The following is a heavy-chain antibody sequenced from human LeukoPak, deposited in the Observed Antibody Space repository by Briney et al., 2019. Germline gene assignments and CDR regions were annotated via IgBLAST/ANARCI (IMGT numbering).Heavy chain of an antibody. V-gene: IGHV3-30*18. CDR2: ISYDGSNK. CDR3: AKCELKWLPYNGMDV. CDR1: GFTFSSYG. J-gene: IGHJ6*02. Sequence: GRSLRLFCAASGFTFSSYGIHWVRQAPGKGLEWVAIISYDGSNKYYADSVKGRFTISRDNSKNTLYLQMNSLRAEDTAVYYCAKCELKWLPYNGMDVWGQGTTVTVSS. D-gene: IGHD6-19*01.